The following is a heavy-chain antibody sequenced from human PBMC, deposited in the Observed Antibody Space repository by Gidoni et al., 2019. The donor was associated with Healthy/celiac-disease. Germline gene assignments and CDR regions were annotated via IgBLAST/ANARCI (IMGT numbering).Heavy chain of an antibody. V-gene: IGHV3-23*01. Sequence: EVQLLESGGGLVQPGWSLRLSCAASGFTFSSYAMSWVRQAPGKGLEWVSAISGSGVSTYYADAVKGRFTISRDKSKNTLYLQMNSLRAEDTAVYYCAKDGRGAGYWGQGTLVTVSS. D-gene: IGHD3-10*01. CDR3: AKDGRGAGY. CDR2: ISGSGVST. J-gene: IGHJ4*02. CDR1: GFTFSSYA.